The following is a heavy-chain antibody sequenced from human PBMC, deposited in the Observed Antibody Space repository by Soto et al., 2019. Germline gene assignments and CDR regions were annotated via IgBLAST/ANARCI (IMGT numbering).Heavy chain of an antibody. D-gene: IGHD6-19*01. CDR2: ISPDGSNK. Sequence: QVKLVESGGGVVQPGRSLRLSCAASGFTFSSYGMHWVRQATGKGLEWVAVISPDGSNKDYADYVKGQFTISRDNSKNTPYLQMNSRSVKVTAVYYCAKPRSTLQWPAFDPWGHGTLVTVSS. V-gene: IGHV3-30*18. J-gene: IGHJ5*02. CDR3: AKPRSTLQWPAFDP. CDR1: GFTFSSYG.